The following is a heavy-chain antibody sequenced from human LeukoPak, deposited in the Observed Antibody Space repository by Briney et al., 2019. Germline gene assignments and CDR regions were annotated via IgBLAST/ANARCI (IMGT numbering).Heavy chain of an antibody. J-gene: IGHJ4*02. V-gene: IGHV3-48*01. CDR1: RFTFSSSA. Sequence: GGSLRLSCAASRFTFSSSAMNWVRQAPGKGLEWVSYISSSSSTIYYADSVKGRFTISRDNAKNSLYLQMNSLRAEDTAVYYCATPDSSGSDYWGQGTLVTVSS. D-gene: IGHD6-19*01. CDR2: ISSSSSTI. CDR3: ATPDSSGSDY.